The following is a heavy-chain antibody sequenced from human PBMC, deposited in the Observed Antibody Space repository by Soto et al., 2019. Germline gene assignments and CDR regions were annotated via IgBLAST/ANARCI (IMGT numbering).Heavy chain of an antibody. V-gene: IGHV3-30-3*01. D-gene: IGHD5-12*01. J-gene: IGHJ6*02. CDR2: ISYDGSNK. CDR3: ARGSDGYNYYYYYGTDV. Sequence: HPGGSLRLSCAASGFTFSSYAMHWVRQAPGKGLEWVAVISYDGSNKYYADSVKGRFTISRDNSKNTLYLQMNSLRAEDTAVYYCARGSDGYNYYYYYGTDVWGQGTTVTVSS. CDR1: GFTFSSYA.